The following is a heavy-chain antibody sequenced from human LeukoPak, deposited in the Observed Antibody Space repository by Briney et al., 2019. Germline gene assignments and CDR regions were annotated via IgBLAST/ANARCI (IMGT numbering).Heavy chain of an antibody. CDR2: IYPGDSDT. CDR1: GYSFPNYW. J-gene: IGHJ4*02. CDR3: ARLDYSSSPGDY. V-gene: IGHV5-51*01. D-gene: IGHD6-6*01. Sequence: HGESLKISCQGSGYSFPNYWIGWVRQMPGKGLEWMGIIYPGDSDTRYSPSFQGQVTISADKSTSTAYLQWSSLKASDTAMYYCARLDYSSSPGDYWGQGTLVTVSS.